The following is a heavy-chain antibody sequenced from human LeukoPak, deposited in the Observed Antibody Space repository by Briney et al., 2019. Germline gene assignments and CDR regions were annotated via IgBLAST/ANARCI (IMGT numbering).Heavy chain of an antibody. D-gene: IGHD1-26*01. CDR3: AKIGTYFDFDW. CDR1: GFTFTNSW. CDR2: IDQDGSEK. Sequence: GGSLRVSCAASGFTFTNSWMSWVRQAPGKGLEGVANIDQDGSEKYYVDSVKGRFTISRDNAKNSLYLQMNSLSPEDTAVYYCAKIGTYFDFDWWGQGTVVTVSS. V-gene: IGHV3-7*01. J-gene: IGHJ4*02.